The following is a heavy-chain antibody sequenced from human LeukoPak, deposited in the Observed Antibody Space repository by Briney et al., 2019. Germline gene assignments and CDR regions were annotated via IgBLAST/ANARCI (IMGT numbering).Heavy chain of an antibody. Sequence: GESLKISCKGSGYSFTSYWIGWVRQMPGKGLEWMGIIYPGDSDTRYSPSFQGQVTISADKSISTAYLQWSSLKASDTAMYYCARHLTVEMATIMSPRTYYYMDVWGKGTTVTVSS. D-gene: IGHD5-24*01. V-gene: IGHV5-51*01. CDR1: GYSFTSYW. J-gene: IGHJ6*03. CDR3: ARHLTVEMATIMSPRTYYYMDV. CDR2: IYPGDSDT.